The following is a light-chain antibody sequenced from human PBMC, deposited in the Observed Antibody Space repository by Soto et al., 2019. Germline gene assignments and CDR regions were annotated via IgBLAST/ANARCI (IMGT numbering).Light chain of an antibody. V-gene: IGLV1-44*01. J-gene: IGLJ3*02. CDR3: AAWDDGLIGWV. CDR1: SSNIGSNT. Sequence: VVTQPPSASGTPGQRVTISCSGSSSNIGSNTVNWYRQLPGTSPRLLIYSNNQRPAGVPDRFSGSKSGTSASLAISGLQSEDEADYYCAAWDDGLIGWVFGGGTKLTVL. CDR2: SNN.